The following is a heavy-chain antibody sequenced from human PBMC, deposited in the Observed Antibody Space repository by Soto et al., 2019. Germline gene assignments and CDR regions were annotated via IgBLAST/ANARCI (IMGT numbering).Heavy chain of an antibody. CDR2: ISSSGSTI. Sequence: QVQLVESGGGLVKPGGSLRLSCAASGFTFSDYYMSWIRQAPGKGLEWVSYISSSGSTIYYADSVKGRFTISRDNAKNSPYQQKNNLRAEDTAVDYCARDGGLPSAFDIWGQGTMVTVSS. J-gene: IGHJ3*02. V-gene: IGHV3-11*01. D-gene: IGHD3-16*01. CDR3: ARDGGLPSAFDI. CDR1: GFTFSDYY.